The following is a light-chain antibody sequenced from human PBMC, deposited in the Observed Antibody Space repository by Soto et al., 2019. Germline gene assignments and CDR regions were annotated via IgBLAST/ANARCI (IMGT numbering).Light chain of an antibody. J-gene: IGKJ1*01. CDR2: TSS. CDR3: QQTYTTPWT. Sequence: DIQMTQSPSSLSASVGDKVTITCRASQSINTHLSWYQKKPGEPPNLLLYTSSSLRSGVPSRFSGSGSGTDFTLTISSLQPEDFATYYCQQTYTTPWTFGQGTKVEIK. CDR1: QSINTH. V-gene: IGKV1-39*01.